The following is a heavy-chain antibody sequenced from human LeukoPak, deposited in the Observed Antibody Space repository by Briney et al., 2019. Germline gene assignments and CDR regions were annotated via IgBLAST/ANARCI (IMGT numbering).Heavy chain of an antibody. CDR1: GGSISTYY. D-gene: IGHD2-15*01. CDR2: IYYSGST. V-gene: IGHV4-59*06. Sequence: SETLSLTCTVSGGSISTYYWSWIRQHPGKGLEWIGYIYYSGSTYYNPSLKSRVTISVDTSKNQFSLKLSSVTAADTAVYYCARGDYSSDAFDIWGQGTMVTVSS. J-gene: IGHJ3*02. CDR3: ARGDYSSDAFDI.